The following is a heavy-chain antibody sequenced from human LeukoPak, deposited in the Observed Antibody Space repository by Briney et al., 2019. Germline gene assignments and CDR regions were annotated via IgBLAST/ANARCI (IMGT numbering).Heavy chain of an antibody. J-gene: IGHJ6*03. CDR1: GASISSGSYY. V-gene: IGHV4-61*02. D-gene: IGHD2-21*01. CDR3: AREPADPGHLVVLAVVGCMDV. CDR2: IYTSGSA. Sequence: PSETLSLTCTVSGASISSGSYYWSWIRQPAGKRLEWIGRIYTSGSANYNPSLKSRDAISIDTSKNQFSLKLSSVTAADTAVYYCAREPADPGHLVVLAVVGCMDVWGNGTTVTVSS.